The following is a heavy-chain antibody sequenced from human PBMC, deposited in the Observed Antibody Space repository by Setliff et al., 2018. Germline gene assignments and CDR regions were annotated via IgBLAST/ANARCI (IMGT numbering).Heavy chain of an antibody. Sequence: SETLSLTCTASGGSISSGSYYWSWIRQPAGKGLEWIGRIYTSGSTNYNPSLKSRVTISVDTSKNQFSLKLSSVTAADTAVYYCAREGVGIVRRGYFDLWGRGTLVTVSS. V-gene: IGHV4-61*02. J-gene: IGHJ2*01. CDR1: GGSISSGSYY. CDR3: AREGVGIVRRGYFDL. CDR2: IYTSGST. D-gene: IGHD2-21*01.